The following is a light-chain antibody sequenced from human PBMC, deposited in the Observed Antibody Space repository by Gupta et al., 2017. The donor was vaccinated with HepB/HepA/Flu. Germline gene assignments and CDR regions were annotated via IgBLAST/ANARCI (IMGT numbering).Light chain of an antibody. CDR3: QEYNSYSPT. CDR2: KAS. Sequence: IRVTQSPSTLSASIGDSVTISCRTNLRISIYMAWYQQKPGKAPKLLIKKASTLETGVPSRFSGSGSDTEFALTIANLQPDDFATYYCQEYNSYSPTFGQGTKVEIK. V-gene: IGKV1-5*03. J-gene: IGKJ1*01. CDR1: LRISIY.